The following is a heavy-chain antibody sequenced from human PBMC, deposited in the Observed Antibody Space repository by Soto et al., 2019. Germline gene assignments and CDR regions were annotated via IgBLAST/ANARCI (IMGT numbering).Heavy chain of an antibody. CDR3: AARGGHYRGLAPLNFDY. J-gene: IGHJ4*02. Sequence: PSETLSLTCTVSGGSISSYYWSWIRQPPGKGLEWIGYIYYSGSTNYNPSLKSRVTISVDTSKNQFSLKLSSVTAADTAVYCCAARGGHYRGLAPLNFDYWGQGTLVTVSS. CDR2: IYYSGST. CDR1: GGSISSYY. D-gene: IGHD4-17*01. V-gene: IGHV4-59*01.